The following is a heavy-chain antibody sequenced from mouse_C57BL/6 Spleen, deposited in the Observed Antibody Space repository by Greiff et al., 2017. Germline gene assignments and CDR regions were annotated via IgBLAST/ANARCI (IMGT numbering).Heavy chain of an antibody. CDR3: ARTANFYFDY. J-gene: IGHJ2*01. CDR2: IDPNSGGT. V-gene: IGHV1-72*01. Sequence: QVQLQQPGAELVKPGASVKLSCKASGYTFTSYWMHWVKQRPGRGLEWIGRIDPNSGGTKYNEKFKSKATLTVDKPSSTAYMQLSSRTSEDSAVYYCARTANFYFDYWGQGTTLTVSS. CDR1: GYTFTSYW. D-gene: IGHD4-1*01.